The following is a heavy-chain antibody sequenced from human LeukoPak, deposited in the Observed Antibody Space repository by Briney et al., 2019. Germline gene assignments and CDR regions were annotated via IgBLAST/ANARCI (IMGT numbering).Heavy chain of an antibody. CDR2: IYYSGST. V-gene: IGHV4-59*01. J-gene: IGHJ6*03. CDR3: ASARLSYFYMDV. Sequence: SSETLSLTCTVSGASISGYYWSWIRQPPGKGLEWIGYIYYSGSTNYNPSLRSRVSISLDTSKNQFSLKLSSVTAADTAVYYCASARLSYFYMDVWGKGTTVTVSS. CDR1: GASISGYY. D-gene: IGHD3-16*01.